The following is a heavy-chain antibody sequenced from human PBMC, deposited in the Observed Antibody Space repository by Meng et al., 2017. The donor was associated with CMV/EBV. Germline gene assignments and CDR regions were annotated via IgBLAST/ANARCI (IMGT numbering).Heavy chain of an antibody. Sequence: SVQVSCKASAGTFSSYAISWVRQAPGQGLEWMGGIIPIFGTANYAQKFQGRVTITTDESTSTAYMELSSLRSEDTAVYYCARDYAYGGNLAEYFQHWGQGTLVTVSS. CDR3: ARDYAYGGNLAEYFQH. CDR2: IIPIFGTA. V-gene: IGHV1-69*05. CDR1: AGTFSSYA. J-gene: IGHJ1*01. D-gene: IGHD4/OR15-4a*01.